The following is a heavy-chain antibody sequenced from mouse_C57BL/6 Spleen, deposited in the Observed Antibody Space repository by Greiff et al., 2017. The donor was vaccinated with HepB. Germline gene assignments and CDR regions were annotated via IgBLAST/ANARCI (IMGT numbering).Heavy chain of an antibody. CDR2: IDPEAGDT. CDR1: GFNIKDYY. CDR3: ATVTYAIDY. J-gene: IGHJ4*01. Sequence: VQLQQSGAELVRPGASLKLSCTASGFNIKDYYMHWVKQKPEQGLEWIGRIDPEAGDTEYAPKFQGKATMTADTSSNTAYLQLSSLTTEETAGYYYATVTYAIDYWGQGTSVTVSS. D-gene: IGHD2-12*01. V-gene: IGHV14-1*01.